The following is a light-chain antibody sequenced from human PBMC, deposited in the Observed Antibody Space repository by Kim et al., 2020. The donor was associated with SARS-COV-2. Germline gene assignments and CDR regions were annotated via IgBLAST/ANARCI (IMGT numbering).Light chain of an antibody. CDR2: GAS. V-gene: IGKV3-15*01. Sequence: VSPGERATPACRASQSVSSNLAWYQQKPGQAPRLLIYGASTRATGIPARFGGSGSGTEFTLTISSLQSEDFAVYYCQQYNNWPQTFGQGTKVDIK. J-gene: IGKJ1*01. CDR3: QQYNNWPQT. CDR1: QSVSSN.